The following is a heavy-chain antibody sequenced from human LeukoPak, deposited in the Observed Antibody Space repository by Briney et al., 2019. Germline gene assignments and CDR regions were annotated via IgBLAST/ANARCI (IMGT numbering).Heavy chain of an antibody. J-gene: IGHJ4*02. Sequence: GGSLRLSCAASGFTFSSYSMNWVRQAPGKGLEWVSSISSSSSYIYYADSVKGRFTISRDNAKNSLYLQMNSLRAEDTAVYYCARHGITMIVVSHNDYWGQGTLVTVSS. CDR2: ISSSSSYI. D-gene: IGHD3-22*01. CDR3: ARHGITMIVVSHNDY. V-gene: IGHV3-21*01. CDR1: GFTFSSYS.